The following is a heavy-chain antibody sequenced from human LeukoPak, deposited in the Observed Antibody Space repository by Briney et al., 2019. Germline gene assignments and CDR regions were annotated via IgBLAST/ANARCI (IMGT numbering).Heavy chain of an antibody. CDR1: GGSISGSYYY. D-gene: IGHD3-22*01. Sequence: PSETLSLTCTVSGGSISGSYYYWGWIRQPPGKGLEWIGSIYYSGSTYYNPSLKSRVTISVDTPKNQFSLKLSSVTAADTAVYYCARVDTSVYYYFDYWGQGTLVTVSS. V-gene: IGHV4-39*01. CDR2: IYYSGST. J-gene: IGHJ4*02. CDR3: ARVDTSVYYYFDY.